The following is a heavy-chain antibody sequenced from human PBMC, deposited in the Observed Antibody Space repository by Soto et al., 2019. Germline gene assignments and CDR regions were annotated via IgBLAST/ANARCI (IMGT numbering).Heavy chain of an antibody. D-gene: IGHD6-13*01. V-gene: IGHV4-39*01. CDR3: ARPSGIAATYIAYMDV. CDR1: GGSISSSSYY. Sequence: QLQLQESGPGLVKPSETLSLTCTVSGGSISSSSYYWGWIRQPPGKGLEWIGSIYYSGSTYYNPSLKSRVTISVDTSKNQFSLKLSSVTAADTAVYYCARPSGIAATYIAYMDVWGKGTTVTVSS. J-gene: IGHJ6*03. CDR2: IYYSGST.